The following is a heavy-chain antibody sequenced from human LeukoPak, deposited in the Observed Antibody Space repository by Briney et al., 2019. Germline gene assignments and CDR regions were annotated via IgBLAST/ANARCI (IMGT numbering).Heavy chain of an antibody. CDR3: ARDETPFGVVIMPYFQH. Sequence: SETLSLTCTVSGGSISSYYWSWIRQPAGKGLEWIGRIYTSGSTNYNPSLKSRVTMSVDTSKNQFSLKLSSVTAADTAVYYCARDETPFGVVIMPYFQHWGQGTLVTVSS. CDR2: IYTSGST. J-gene: IGHJ1*01. D-gene: IGHD3-3*01. CDR1: GGSISSYY. V-gene: IGHV4-4*07.